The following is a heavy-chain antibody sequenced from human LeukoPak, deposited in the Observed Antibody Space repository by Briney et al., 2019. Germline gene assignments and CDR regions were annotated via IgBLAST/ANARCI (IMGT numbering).Heavy chain of an antibody. CDR3: ARDSGPGYSSSWDRDAFDI. CDR2: INHSGST. V-gene: IGHV4-34*01. D-gene: IGHD6-13*01. Sequence: ETLSLTCTVSGGSISSYYWSWIRQPPGKGLEWIGEINHSGSTNYNPSLKSRVTISVDTSKNQFSLKLSSVTAADTAVYYCARDSGPGYSSSWDRDAFDIWGQGTMVTVSS. CDR1: GGSISSYY. J-gene: IGHJ3*02.